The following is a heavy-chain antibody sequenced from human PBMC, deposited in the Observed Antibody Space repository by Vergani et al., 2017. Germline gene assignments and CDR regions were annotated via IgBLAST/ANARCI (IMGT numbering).Heavy chain of an antibody. CDR2: IIPILGIA. CDR1: GGTFSSYT. J-gene: IGHJ5*02. V-gene: IGHV1-69*09. CDR3: ARAYHESSGYYGDWFDP. D-gene: IGHD3-22*01. Sequence: QVQLVQSGAEVKKPGSSVKVSCKASGGTFSSYTISWVRQAPGQGLEWMGRIIPILGIANYAQKFQGRVTITADKSTSTAYMELRSLRSEDTAVYYCARAYHESSGYYGDWFDPWGQGTLVTVSS.